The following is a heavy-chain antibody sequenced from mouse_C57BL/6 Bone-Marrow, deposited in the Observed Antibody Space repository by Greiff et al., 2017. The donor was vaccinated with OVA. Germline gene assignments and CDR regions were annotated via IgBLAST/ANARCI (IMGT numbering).Heavy chain of an antibody. CDR1: GYTFTSYW. D-gene: IGHD2-4*01. Sequence: QVQLQQPGAELVMPGASVKLSCKASGYTFTSYWMHWVKQRPGQGLEWIGVIDPSDSYTNYNQKFKGKSTLTVDKSSSTAYMQLSRLTSEDSAVYYCARGYDYERLYYFDYWGQGTTLTVSS. J-gene: IGHJ2*01. CDR3: ARGYDYERLYYFDY. V-gene: IGHV1-69*01. CDR2: IDPSDSYT.